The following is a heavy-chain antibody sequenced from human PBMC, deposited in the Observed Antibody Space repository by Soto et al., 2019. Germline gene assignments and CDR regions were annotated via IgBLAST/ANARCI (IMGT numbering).Heavy chain of an antibody. Sequence: SETLSLTCTVSGGSISSYYWSWIRQPPGKGLEWIGHIYYSGSTNYNPSLKSRVTISVDTSKNQFSLKLSSVTAADTAVYYCARHAPXRDYDFWSGSHYLDSWGQGTRVTVSS. CDR3: ARHAPXRDYDFWSGSHYLDS. V-gene: IGHV4-59*08. J-gene: IGHJ4*02. CDR2: IYYSGST. CDR1: GGSISSYY. D-gene: IGHD3-3*01.